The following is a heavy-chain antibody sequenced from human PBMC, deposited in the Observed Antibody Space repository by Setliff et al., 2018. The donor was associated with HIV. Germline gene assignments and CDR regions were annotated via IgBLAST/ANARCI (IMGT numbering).Heavy chain of an antibody. V-gene: IGHV4-4*08. CDR1: GGSISSYY. D-gene: IGHD3-9*01. CDR3: ARHRHSGYYDVLTGVNWFDP. Sequence: SETLSLTCTVSGGSISSYYWSWIRLPPGRGLEWIGYVSTSGSTKYNPSLKSRLTIFMDTSKSQLSLWLSSVTAADTAVYYCARHRHSGYYDVLTGVNWFDPWGQGTLVTVSS. J-gene: IGHJ5*02. CDR2: VSTSGST.